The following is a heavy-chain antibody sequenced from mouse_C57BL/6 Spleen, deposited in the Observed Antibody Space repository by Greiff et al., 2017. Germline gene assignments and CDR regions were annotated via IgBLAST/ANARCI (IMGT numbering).Heavy chain of an antibody. D-gene: IGHD2-4*01. Sequence: EVQLVESGGGLVKPGGSLKLSCAASGFTFSSYAMSWVSQTPEKRLEWVATISDGGSYTYYPDNVKGRFTISRDNAKKNLYLQMSHLKSEDTSMYYCARGGDYDDQAWFAYWGQGTLVTVSA. CDR1: GFTFSSYA. CDR3: ARGGDYDDQAWFAY. J-gene: IGHJ3*01. V-gene: IGHV5-4*01. CDR2: ISDGGSYT.